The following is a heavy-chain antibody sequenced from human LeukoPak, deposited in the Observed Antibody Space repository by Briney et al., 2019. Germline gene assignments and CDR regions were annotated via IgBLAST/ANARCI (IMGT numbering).Heavy chain of an antibody. CDR2: ISYDGSNK. D-gene: IGHD1-26*01. CDR1: GFTFSSYG. J-gene: IGHJ3*02. CDR3: ARGWESRHKPSDAFDI. Sequence: PGGSLRLSCAASGFTFSSYGTHWVRQAPGKGLEWVAVISYDGSNKYYADSVKGRFTISRDNSKNTLYLQMNSLRAEDTAVYYCARGWESRHKPSDAFDIWGQGTMVTVSS. V-gene: IGHV3-30*03.